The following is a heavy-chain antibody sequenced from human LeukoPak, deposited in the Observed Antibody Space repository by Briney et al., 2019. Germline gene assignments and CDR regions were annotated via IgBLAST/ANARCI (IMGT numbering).Heavy chain of an antibody. D-gene: IGHD2-21*01. Sequence: GGSLRLSCAASGFTFSSYAMSWVRQAPGKGLERVSAISGSGGSTYYADSVKGRFTISRDNSKNTLYLQMNSLRAEDTAVYYCAKSMGDYGYFDLWGRGTLITVSS. CDR2: ISGSGGST. V-gene: IGHV3-23*01. CDR3: AKSMGDYGYFDL. CDR1: GFTFSSYA. J-gene: IGHJ2*01.